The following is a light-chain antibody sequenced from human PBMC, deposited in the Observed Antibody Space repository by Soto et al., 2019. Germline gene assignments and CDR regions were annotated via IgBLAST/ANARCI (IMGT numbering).Light chain of an antibody. CDR2: DVS. Sequence: QSVLTQPRSVSGSPGQSVTISCTGTSSDVGGYNYVSWYQQHPGKAPKLMIYDVSKRPSGVPDRFSGSKSGNTASLTISGLQAKDDADYYCCSYAGSYTWVFGGGTKLTVL. V-gene: IGLV2-11*01. J-gene: IGLJ3*02. CDR1: SSDVGGYNY. CDR3: CSYAGSYTWV.